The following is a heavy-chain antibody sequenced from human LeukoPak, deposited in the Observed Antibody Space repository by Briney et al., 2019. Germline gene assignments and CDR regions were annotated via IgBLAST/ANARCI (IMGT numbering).Heavy chain of an antibody. CDR2: INPNSGGT. V-gene: IGHV1-2*02. CDR1: GYTFTGYY. J-gene: IGHJ4*02. Sequence: ASVKVSCKASGYTFTGYYMHWVRQAPGQGLEWMGWINPNSGGTNYAQKLQGRVTMTTDTSTSTAYMELRSLRSDDTAVYYCATLHDSSGYYPWDYWGQGTLVTVSS. D-gene: IGHD3-22*01. CDR3: ATLHDSSGYYPWDY.